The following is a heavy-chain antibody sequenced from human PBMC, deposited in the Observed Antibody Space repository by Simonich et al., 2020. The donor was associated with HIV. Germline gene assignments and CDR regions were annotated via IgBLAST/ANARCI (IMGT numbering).Heavy chain of an antibody. Sequence: EVQLLESVGGLVKPGGSLRLSCAASGFTFRSYSMNWVRQAPGKGLEWVSSISSSRSYIYYADSVKGRFTISRDNANNSLYLQMNSLRAEDTAVYYCARDGRKGSSTSCSDDWGQGTLVTVSS. CDR2: ISSSRSYI. CDR1: GFTFRSYS. V-gene: IGHV3-21*01. J-gene: IGHJ4*02. CDR3: ARDGRKGSSTSCSDD. D-gene: IGHD2-2*01.